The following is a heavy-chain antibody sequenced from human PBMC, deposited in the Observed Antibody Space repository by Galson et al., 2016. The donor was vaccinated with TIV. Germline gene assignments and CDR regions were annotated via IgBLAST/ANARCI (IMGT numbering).Heavy chain of an antibody. CDR1: GDSVSSTSAA. CDR2: TYYGSTWYN. Sequence: CAISGDSVSSTSAAWNWIRQSPSRGLEWLGRTYYGSTWYNDYAASLKRRITINPDTSKNQFSLQLTSVTPEAAAVYYCARGAPSVFGVIMTLDYWGQGTLVTVSS. CDR3: ARGAPSVFGVIMTLDY. J-gene: IGHJ4*02. V-gene: IGHV6-1*01. D-gene: IGHD3-3*01.